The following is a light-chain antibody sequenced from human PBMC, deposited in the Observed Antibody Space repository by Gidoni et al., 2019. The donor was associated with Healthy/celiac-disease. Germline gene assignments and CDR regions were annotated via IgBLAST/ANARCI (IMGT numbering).Light chain of an antibody. J-gene: IGKJ1*01. V-gene: IGKV3-15*01. Sequence: PTTLSVWQGEKATLSSRASRRVSSTLAWYQQKPGEAPRLLIYGASTRTAGIPAGFIGSGSGAEFTLTISSLQSEDFAVYYCQQHHNRRRTFGQGTKVEIK. CDR1: RRVSST. CDR3: QQHHNRRRT. CDR2: GAS.